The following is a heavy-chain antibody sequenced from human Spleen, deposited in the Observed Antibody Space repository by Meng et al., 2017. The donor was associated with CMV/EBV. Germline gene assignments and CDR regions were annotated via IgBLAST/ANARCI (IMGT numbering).Heavy chain of an antibody. CDR2: ISSSTTNI. Sequence: IYHRNWVRQAPGKGLEWVSSISSSTTNIYYADSVKGRFTISRDNARKSLYLQMNSLRAEDTAVYYCARMVTGTTVYGGYYYNGMDVWGQGTTVTVSS. V-gene: IGHV3-21*01. D-gene: IGHD1-7*01. J-gene: IGHJ6*02. CDR1: IYH. CDR3: ARMVTGTTVYGGYYYNGMDV.